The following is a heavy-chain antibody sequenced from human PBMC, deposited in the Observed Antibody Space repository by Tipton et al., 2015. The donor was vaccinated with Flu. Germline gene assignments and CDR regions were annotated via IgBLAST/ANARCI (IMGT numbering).Heavy chain of an antibody. CDR2: INPSGGST. V-gene: IGHV1-46*01. CDR1: GYTFTSYY. J-gene: IGHJ6*02. CDR3: ARVYDDYYYGLDV. D-gene: IGHD3-3*01. Sequence: QLVQSGAEVKKPGASVKVSCKASGYTFTSYYMHWVRQAPGQGLEWMGIINPSGGSTSYAQKFQGRVTKTRATSTSTVYMELSSLRSEDTAVYYCARVYDDYYYGLDVWGQGTTVTVSS.